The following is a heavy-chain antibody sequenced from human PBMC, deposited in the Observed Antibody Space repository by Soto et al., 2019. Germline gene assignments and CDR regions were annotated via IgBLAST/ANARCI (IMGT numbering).Heavy chain of an antibody. CDR1: GFTFSSYG. Sequence: PGGSLRLSCAASGFTFSSYGMHWVRQAPGKXLEGVAVISYDGSNKYYADSVKGRFTISRDNSKNTLYLQMNSLRAEDTAVYYCVKHIVVAAAVPSYGMDVWGQGSTVTVSS. J-gene: IGHJ6*02. V-gene: IGHV3-30*18. CDR2: ISYDGSNK. D-gene: IGHD2-15*01. CDR3: VKHIVVAAAVPSYGMDV.